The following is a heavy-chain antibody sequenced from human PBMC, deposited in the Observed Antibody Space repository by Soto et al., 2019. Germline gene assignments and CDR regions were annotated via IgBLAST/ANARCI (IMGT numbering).Heavy chain of an antibody. J-gene: IGHJ1*01. D-gene: IGHD3-22*01. CDR2: IIPIFGTA. Sequence: ASVKVSCKASGGTFSSYAISWVRQAPGQGLEWMGGIIPIFGTANYAQKFQGRVTITADESTSTAYMELSSLRSEDTAVYYCASVYYYDSSGYEYFQHWGQGTLVTVSS. CDR3: ASVYYYDSSGYEYFQH. V-gene: IGHV1-69*13. CDR1: GGTFSSYA.